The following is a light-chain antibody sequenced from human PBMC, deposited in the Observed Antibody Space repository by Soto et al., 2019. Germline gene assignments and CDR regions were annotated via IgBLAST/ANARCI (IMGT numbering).Light chain of an antibody. CDR1: QSVRSSY. CDR3: QQYGSSPPT. V-gene: IGKV3-20*01. CDR2: GAS. Sequence: EIVLTQSPGTLSLSPGERATLSCRASQSVRSSYLAWYQQKPRQAPRLLIYGASSRATGIPDRFSGSESGTDFTVTISRLEPEDFAVYYCQQYGSSPPTFGQGTKVEIK. J-gene: IGKJ1*01.